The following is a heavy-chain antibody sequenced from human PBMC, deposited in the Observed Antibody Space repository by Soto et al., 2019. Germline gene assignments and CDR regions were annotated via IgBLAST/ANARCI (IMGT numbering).Heavy chain of an antibody. D-gene: IGHD3-3*01. CDR2: INHTGGT. CDR3: ATRITVFGLLIPPFDP. J-gene: IGHJ5*02. Sequence: SETLSLTCAVYGGSVNGYYWNWIRQPPGKGLEWIGEINHTGGTHYNPSLKSRVIMSVDTSKNQFSLRLSSVTAADTAIYYCATRITVFGLLIPPFDPWGQGTQVTVSS. V-gene: IGHV4-34*01. CDR1: GGSVNGYY.